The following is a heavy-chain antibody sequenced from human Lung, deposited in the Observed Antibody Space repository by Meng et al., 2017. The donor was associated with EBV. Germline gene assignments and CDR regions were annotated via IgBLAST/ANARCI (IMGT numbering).Heavy chain of an antibody. CDR2: INHSGST. Sequence: QVQLQQWGAGLVKPSETLSLTCAVYGGSFSGYYWSWIRQPPGKGLEWIGEINHSGSTNYNPSLKSRVTISVDTSKNQFSLKLSSVTAADTAVYYCARSYSSGWYTLFDYWGQGTLVTVSS. CDR1: GGSFSGYY. CDR3: ARSYSSGWYTLFDY. V-gene: IGHV4-34*01. D-gene: IGHD6-19*01. J-gene: IGHJ4*02.